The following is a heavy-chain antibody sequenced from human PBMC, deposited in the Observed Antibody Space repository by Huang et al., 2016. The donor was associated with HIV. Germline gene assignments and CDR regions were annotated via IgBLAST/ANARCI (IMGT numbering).Heavy chain of an antibody. CDR3: ARGQGGYYYYYMDV. V-gene: IGHV4-34*01. Sequence: QVQLQQWGAGLLRPSETLSPTGAVYGGSFSGYYGTWIRQPPGKGLEWIVEINHSDSTNDNPSRNSRVTMSVDTSRNQFSLTLTSVTAADTAVYYCARGQGGYYYYYMDVWGKGTTVTVSS. J-gene: IGHJ6*03. CDR1: GGSFSGYY. CDR2: INHSDST.